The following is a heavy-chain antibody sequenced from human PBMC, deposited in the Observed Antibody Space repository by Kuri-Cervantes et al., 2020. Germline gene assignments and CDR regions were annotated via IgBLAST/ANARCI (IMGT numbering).Heavy chain of an antibody. Sequence: ESLKISCTVPGGSVSSGSYYWSWIRQPPGKGLEWTGYIYYSGSTNYNPSLKSRVTISVDTSKNQFSLKLSSVTAADTAVYYCARTGTGGSIEYYFDYWGQGTLVTVSS. D-gene: IGHD7-27*01. CDR2: IYYSGST. J-gene: IGHJ4*02. V-gene: IGHV4-61*01. CDR1: GGSVSSGSYY. CDR3: ARTGTGGSIEYYFDY.